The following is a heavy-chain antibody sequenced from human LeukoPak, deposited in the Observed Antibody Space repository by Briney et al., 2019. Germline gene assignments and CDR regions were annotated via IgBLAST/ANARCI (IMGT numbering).Heavy chain of an antibody. Sequence: SETLSLTCTVSGGSISSYYWSWIRQPPGKGLEWIGYIYYSRSTNYNPSLKSRVTISVDTSKNQFSLKLSSVTAADTAVYYCARGYDTIFGVVITDDAFDIWGQGTMVTVSS. D-gene: IGHD3-3*01. V-gene: IGHV4-59*01. CDR3: ARGYDTIFGVVITDDAFDI. J-gene: IGHJ3*02. CDR1: GGSISSYY. CDR2: IYYSRST.